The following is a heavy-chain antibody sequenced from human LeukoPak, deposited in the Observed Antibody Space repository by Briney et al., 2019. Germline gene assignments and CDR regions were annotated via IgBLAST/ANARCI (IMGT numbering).Heavy chain of an antibody. D-gene: IGHD4-11*01. CDR1: GGSFSGYY. CDR3: ARTATVTSYYFDY. Sequence: SETLSLTCVVYGGSFSGYYWSWLRQPPGKGLEWIGEINHSGSTNYNPSLKSRVTISVDTSKNQFSLKLSSVTAADTAVYYCARTATVTSYYFDYWGQGTLVTVSS. CDR2: INHSGST. V-gene: IGHV4-34*01. J-gene: IGHJ4*02.